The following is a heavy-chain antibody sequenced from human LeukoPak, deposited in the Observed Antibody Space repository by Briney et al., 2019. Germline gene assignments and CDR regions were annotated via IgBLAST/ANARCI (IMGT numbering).Heavy chain of an antibody. Sequence: GGSLRLSCAASGFTVSSNYMSWVRQAPGKGLEWVSVIYSGGSTYYADSVKGRFTISRDNSKNTLYLQMNSLRAEGTAVYYCARVRLGDSSTYYYPYSDYWGQGTLVTVSS. CDR3: ARVRLGDSSTYYYPYSDY. CDR2: IYSGGST. D-gene: IGHD3-22*01. J-gene: IGHJ4*02. CDR1: GFTVSSNY. V-gene: IGHV3-53*01.